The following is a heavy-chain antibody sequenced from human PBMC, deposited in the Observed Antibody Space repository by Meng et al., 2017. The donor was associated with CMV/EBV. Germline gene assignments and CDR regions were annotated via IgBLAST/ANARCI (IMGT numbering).Heavy chain of an antibody. Sequence: GESLKISCAASGFTFSSYSMNWVRQAPGKGLEWVSYISSSSSTIYYADSVKGRFTISRDNAKNTVYLQMNSLRPEDTAVYYCARMFNYDFSRGGMDVWGQGTTVTVSS. D-gene: IGHD3-3*01. CDR1: GFTFSSYS. J-gene: IGHJ6*02. CDR2: ISSSSSTI. CDR3: ARMFNYDFSRGGMDV. V-gene: IGHV3-48*04.